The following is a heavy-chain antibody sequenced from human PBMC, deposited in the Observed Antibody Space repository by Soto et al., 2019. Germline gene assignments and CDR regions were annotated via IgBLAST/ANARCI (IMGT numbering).Heavy chain of an antibody. CDR2: ISYDGGTK. V-gene: IGHV3-30-3*01. CDR1: GFTFSNYA. D-gene: IGHD3-10*01. J-gene: IGHJ4*02. CDR3: ASKFHYDSGTYLFDLDY. Sequence: QVQLVESGGGVVQPGRSLRLSCAASGFTFSNYAVHWVRQAPGKGLEWVAVISYDGGTKNYADSVKGRFTISRDNSRNTLYLQMNSLRVEDTAVYYCASKFHYDSGTYLFDLDYWGQGTLVTVSS.